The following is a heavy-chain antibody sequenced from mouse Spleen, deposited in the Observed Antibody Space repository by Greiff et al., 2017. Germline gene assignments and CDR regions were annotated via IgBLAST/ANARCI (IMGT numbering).Heavy chain of an antibody. J-gene: IGHJ3*01. Sequence: VQLQQSGPGLVQPSQSLSITCTVSGFSLTSYGVHWVRQSPGKGLEWLGVIWSGGSTDYNAALISRLSISKDNSKSQVFFKMNSLQADDTAIYYCARVANWDAWFAYWGQGTLVTVSA. CDR3: ARVANWDAWFAY. D-gene: IGHD4-1*01. CDR1: GFSLTSYG. V-gene: IGHV2-2*01. CDR2: IWSGGST.